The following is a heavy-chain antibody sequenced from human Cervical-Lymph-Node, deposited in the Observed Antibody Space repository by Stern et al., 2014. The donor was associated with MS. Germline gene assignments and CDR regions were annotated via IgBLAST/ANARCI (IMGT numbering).Heavy chain of an antibody. CDR3: ARRVSGPVSSWQSNQAENWFDP. D-gene: IGHD6-13*01. J-gene: IGHJ5*02. V-gene: IGHV4-39*01. Sequence: QMQLVESGPGLVKPSETLSLTCTVSGGSLRSGSYYWDWIRQPPGKGLEWIGTTYYSGLPYYNPSLKSRVTISVDASRTQFSLRLTSVTAADTALYYCARRVSGPVSSWQSNQAENWFDPWGHGTLVIVSS. CDR1: GGSLRSGSYY. CDR2: TYYSGLP.